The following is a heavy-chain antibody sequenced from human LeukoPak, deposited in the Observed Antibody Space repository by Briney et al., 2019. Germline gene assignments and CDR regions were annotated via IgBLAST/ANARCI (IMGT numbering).Heavy chain of an antibody. CDR2: IWLDGSTR. J-gene: IGHJ3*02. V-gene: IGHV3-33*01. D-gene: IGHD6-13*01. CDR1: GFTFSSYV. CDR3: ARAQPTSSWTAFDI. Sequence: PGGSLRLSCAASGFTFSSYVMHWVRQAPGKGLEWVAIIWLDGSTRYYADSVKGRFTISRDNSKNTLYLQVNSLRAEDTAEYYCARAQPTSSWTAFDIWGQGTMVTVSS.